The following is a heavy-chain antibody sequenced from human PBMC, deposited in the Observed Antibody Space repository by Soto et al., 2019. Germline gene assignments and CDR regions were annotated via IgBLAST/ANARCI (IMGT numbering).Heavy chain of an antibody. CDR2: IDGRGERT. CDR3: AKSRDSSAWYALDS. D-gene: IGHD6-19*01. CDR1: GFSFRSAA. Sequence: TGGSLRLSCAASGFSFRSAAMSGVRQAPGGGLEWVSSIDGRGERTYYKPSVNGRFTISRDRSRDTLYLQMTSLRAEDSALYYCAKSRDSSAWYALDSWGQGTLVTVSS. V-gene: IGHV3-23*01. J-gene: IGHJ4*02.